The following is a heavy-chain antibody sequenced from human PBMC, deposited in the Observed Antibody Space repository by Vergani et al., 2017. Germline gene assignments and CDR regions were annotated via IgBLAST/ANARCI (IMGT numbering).Heavy chain of an antibody. CDR1: GFTFSSYS. CDR2: ISSSSSYI. Sequence: EVQLVESGGGLVKPGGSLRLSCAASGFTFSSYSMNWVRQAPGKGLEWVSSISSSSSYIYYADSVKGRFTISRDNAKNSLHLQMNSLSAEDTAVYYCARDLPHYTIKGSFVYWGQGTVVTVSS. J-gene: IGHJ4*02. D-gene: IGHD3-3*01. CDR3: ARDLPHYTIKGSFVY. V-gene: IGHV3-21*01.